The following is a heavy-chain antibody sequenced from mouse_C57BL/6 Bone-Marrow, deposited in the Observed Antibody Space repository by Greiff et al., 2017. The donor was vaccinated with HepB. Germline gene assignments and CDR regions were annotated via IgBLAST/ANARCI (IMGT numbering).Heavy chain of an antibody. V-gene: IGHV1-55*01. CDR1: GYTFTSYW. D-gene: IGHD1-1*02. CDR2: IYPGSGST. CDR3: ASGGYPYYAMDY. J-gene: IGHJ4*01. Sequence: QVQLQQPGAELVKPGASVKMSCKASGYTFTSYWITWVKQRPGQGLEWIGDIYPGSGSTNYNEKFKSKATLTVDTSASTAYMQLSSLTSEDSAVDYCASGGYPYYAMDYWGQGTSVTVSS.